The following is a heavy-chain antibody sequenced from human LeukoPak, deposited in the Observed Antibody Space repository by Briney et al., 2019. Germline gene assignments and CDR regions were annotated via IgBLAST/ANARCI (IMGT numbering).Heavy chain of an antibody. J-gene: IGHJ4*02. V-gene: IGHV3-11*01. CDR1: GFTFSDYY. CDR2: ISSSGSTI. CDR3: ARPYYYDSSGYYLYYFDY. D-gene: IGHD3-22*01. Sequence: TGGSLRLSCAASGFTFSDYYMSWIRQAPGKGLEWVSYISSSGSTIYYADSVKGRFTISRDNAKNSLYLQMNSLRAEDTAVYYCARPYYYDSSGYYLYYFDYWGQGTLVTVSS.